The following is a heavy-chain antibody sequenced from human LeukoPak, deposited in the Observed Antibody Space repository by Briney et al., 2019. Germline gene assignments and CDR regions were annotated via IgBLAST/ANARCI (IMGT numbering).Heavy chain of an antibody. Sequence: ASVKVSCKASGYTFTSYGISWVRQAPGQGLEWMGWISTYNGNTNYAQKLQGRVTMTTDTSTSTAYMELRSLRSDDTAVYYCARSKRDTAMDHAEYYFDYWGQGTLVTVSS. CDR3: ARSKRDTAMDHAEYYFDY. J-gene: IGHJ4*02. V-gene: IGHV1-18*01. D-gene: IGHD5-18*01. CDR1: GYTFTSYG. CDR2: ISTYNGNT.